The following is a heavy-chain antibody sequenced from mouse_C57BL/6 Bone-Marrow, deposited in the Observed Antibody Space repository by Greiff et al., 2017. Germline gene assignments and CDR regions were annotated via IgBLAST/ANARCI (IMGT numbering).Heavy chain of an antibody. CDR2: IWSGGST. D-gene: IGHD2-2*01. J-gene: IGHJ1*03. Sequence: QVHVKQSGPGLVQPSQSLSITCTVSGFSLTSYGVHWVRQSPGKGLEWLGVIWSGGSTDYNAAFISRLSISKDNSKSQVFFKMNSLQADDTAIYYCARIWFYWYFDVWGTGTTVTVSS. CDR1: GFSLTSYG. CDR3: ARIWFYWYFDV. V-gene: IGHV2-2*01.